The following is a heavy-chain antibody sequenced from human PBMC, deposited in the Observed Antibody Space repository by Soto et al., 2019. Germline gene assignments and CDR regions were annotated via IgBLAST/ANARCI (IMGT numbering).Heavy chain of an antibody. CDR2: INNNGNT. CDR3: ARQDRDLNYYDSSGYPEYFDY. V-gene: IGHV4-59*08. CDR1: GGSVSGYH. Sequence: SETLSLTCNVSGGSVSGYHWSWIRQPPGKGLEWIGYINNNGNTDYNPSLESRVTISVDTSKNQFSLKLSSVTAADTAVYYCARQDRDLNYYDSSGYPEYFDYWGQGTLVTVSS. J-gene: IGHJ4*02. D-gene: IGHD3-22*01.